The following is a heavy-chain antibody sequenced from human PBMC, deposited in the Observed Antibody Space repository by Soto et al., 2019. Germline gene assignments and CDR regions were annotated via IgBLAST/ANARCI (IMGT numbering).Heavy chain of an antibody. D-gene: IGHD4-17*01. Sequence: GGNLRLSCAASEVAFDEYAMRWVRQAPGKGLEWVSGISWNSGSIGYGDSVKGRFTSSRDNAKNSLYLQMNSLRAEDTALYYCAKDITPRATTVTDAFDIWGQGTMVTVSS. CDR1: EVAFDEYA. V-gene: IGHV3-9*01. CDR2: ISWNSGSI. J-gene: IGHJ3*02. CDR3: AKDITPRATTVTDAFDI.